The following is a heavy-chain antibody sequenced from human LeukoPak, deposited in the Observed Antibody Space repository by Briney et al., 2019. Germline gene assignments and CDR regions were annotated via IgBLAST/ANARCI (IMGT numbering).Heavy chain of an antibody. J-gene: IGHJ4*02. CDR3: ARGQSIVVVVAASGF. CDR1: GFTFSNYP. CDR2: ISGSGTTI. D-gene: IGHD2-15*01. V-gene: IGHV3-23*01. Sequence: PGGSLRLSCTASGFTFSNYPINFVRQAPGKGLDWVSAISGSGTTIYYADAVRGRFTISRDNSKNTVYLQMNSLRAEDTAVYYCARGQSIVVVVAASGFWGQGTLVTVSS.